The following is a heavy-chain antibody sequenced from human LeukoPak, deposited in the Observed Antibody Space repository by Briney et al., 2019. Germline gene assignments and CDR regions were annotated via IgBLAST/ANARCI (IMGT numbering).Heavy chain of an antibody. Sequence: GGSLRLSCAASGFTFSSYGMPWVRQAPGKGLEWVAVIWYDGSNKYYADSVKGRFTISRDNSKNTLYLQMNSLRAEDTAVYYCARQYSSGWYGEFDYWGQGTLVTVSS. D-gene: IGHD6-19*01. CDR1: GFTFSSYG. J-gene: IGHJ4*02. V-gene: IGHV3-33*01. CDR2: IWYDGSNK. CDR3: ARQYSSGWYGEFDY.